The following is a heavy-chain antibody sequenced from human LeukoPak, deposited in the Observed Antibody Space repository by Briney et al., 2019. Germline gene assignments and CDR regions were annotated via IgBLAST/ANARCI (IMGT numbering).Heavy chain of an antibody. D-gene: IGHD6-6*01. J-gene: IGHJ4*02. Sequence: GGSLRLSCAASGFTFSDSYMTWVRQAPGKGVEWVAYISGSGHDINYSESAKGRFTISRDNAKNSLYLQMSSLRVEDAAVYYCTRDPRHLGSWGQGTLVTVSS. CDR1: GFTFSDSY. V-gene: IGHV3-11*04. CDR2: ISGSGHDI. CDR3: TRDPRHLGS.